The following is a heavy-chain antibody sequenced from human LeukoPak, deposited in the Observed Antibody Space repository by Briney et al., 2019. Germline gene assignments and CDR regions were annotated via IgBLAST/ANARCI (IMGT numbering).Heavy chain of an antibody. Sequence: PGWSLRLSCAASGFTFDDYAMHWVRQAPGKGLEWVSGISWNSGSIGYADSVKGRFTISRDNAKNSLYLQMNSLRAEDTALYYCAKPFRSSSWYDSDWFDPWGQGTLVTVSS. CDR2: ISWNSGSI. V-gene: IGHV3-9*01. CDR1: GFTFDDYA. J-gene: IGHJ5*02. D-gene: IGHD6-13*01. CDR3: AKPFRSSSWYDSDWFDP.